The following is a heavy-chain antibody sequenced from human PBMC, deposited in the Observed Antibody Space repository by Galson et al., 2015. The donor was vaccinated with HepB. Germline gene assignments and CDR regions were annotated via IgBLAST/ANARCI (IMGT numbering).Heavy chain of an antibody. CDR2: ISGSGGST. V-gene: IGHV3-23*01. D-gene: IGHD2-15*01. Sequence: SLRLSCAASGFTFSSYAMSWVRQAPGKGLEWVSAISGSGGSTYYADSVKGRFTISRDNSKNTLYLQMNSLRAEDTAVYYCAKGFGRDCSGGSCYTPSMGAFDIWGQGTMVTVSS. CDR1: GFTFSSYA. J-gene: IGHJ3*02. CDR3: AKGFGRDCSGGSCYTPSMGAFDI.